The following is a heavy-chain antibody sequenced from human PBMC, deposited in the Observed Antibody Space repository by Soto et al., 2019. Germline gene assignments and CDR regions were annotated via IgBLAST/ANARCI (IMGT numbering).Heavy chain of an antibody. CDR1: GGTFSSYA. V-gene: IGHV1-69*01. CDR3: ATRDYGDYVSYYYDCMDV. CDR2: IFPISGPA. D-gene: IGHD4-17*01. J-gene: IGHJ6*02. Sequence: QVQLVQSGAEVKKPGSSVKVSCKASGGTFSSYAISWVRQAPAQGLQWLGGIFPISGPANNAQKVQGRATITADEATRTADMELSSLSSEYTAVYYRATRDYGDYVSYYYDCMDVWGQGTTVTVA.